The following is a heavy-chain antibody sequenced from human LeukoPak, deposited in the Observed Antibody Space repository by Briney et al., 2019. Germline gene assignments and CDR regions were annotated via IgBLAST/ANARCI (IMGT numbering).Heavy chain of an antibody. V-gene: IGHV4-34*01. D-gene: IGHD4-11*01. CDR2: INHSGST. Sequence: SETLSLTCAVYGGSFSGYYWSWIRQPPGKGLEWIGEINHSGSTNYNPSLKSRVTISVDTSKNQFSLKLSSVTAADTAVYYCARTNYSNYVYYFDYWGQGTLVTVSS. J-gene: IGHJ4*02. CDR1: GGSFSGYY. CDR3: ARTNYSNYVYYFDY.